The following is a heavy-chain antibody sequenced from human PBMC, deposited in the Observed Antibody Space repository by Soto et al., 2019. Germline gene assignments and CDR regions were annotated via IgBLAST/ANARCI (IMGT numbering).Heavy chain of an antibody. CDR3: ARETHYGDGSGGMDV. CDR1: GGTFSSYA. V-gene: IGHV1-69*13. D-gene: IGHD4-17*01. J-gene: IGHJ6*02. CDR2: IIPIFGTA. Sequence: GASVKVSCKASGGTFSSYAISWVRQAPGQGLEWMGGIIPIFGTANYAQKFQGRVTITADESTSTAYMELSSLRSEDTAVYYCARETHYGDGSGGMDVWGQGTTVTVSS.